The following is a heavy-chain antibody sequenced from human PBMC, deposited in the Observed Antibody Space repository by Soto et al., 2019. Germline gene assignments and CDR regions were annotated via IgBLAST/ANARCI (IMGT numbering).Heavy chain of an antibody. CDR2: IYYSGST. V-gene: IGHV4-31*03. Sequence: QVQLQESGPGLVKPSQTLSLTCTVSGGSISSGGYYWSWIRQHPGKGLEWIGYIYYSGSTYYNPSLQSRVTISVDTSKTQFSLKLSSVTAADTAVYYCTLTVGRGSYYDSSGYINWGQGTLVTVSS. J-gene: IGHJ1*01. D-gene: IGHD3-22*01. CDR3: TLTVGRGSYYDSSGYIN. CDR1: GGSISSGGYY.